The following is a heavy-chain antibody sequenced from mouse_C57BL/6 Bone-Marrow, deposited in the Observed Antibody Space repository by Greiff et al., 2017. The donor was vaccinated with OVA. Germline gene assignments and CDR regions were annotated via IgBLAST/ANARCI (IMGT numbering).Heavy chain of an antibody. J-gene: IGHJ4*01. CDR1: GFTFSSYG. CDR3: ARGTVVALYYYAMDY. D-gene: IGHD1-1*01. CDR2: ISSGGSYT. Sequence: EVKVVESGGDLVKPGGSLKLSCAASGFTFSSYGMSWVRQTPDKRLEWVATISSGGSYTYYPDSVKGRFTISRDNAKNTLYLQMSSLKSEDTAMYYCARGTVVALYYYAMDYWGQGTSVTVSS. V-gene: IGHV5-6*01.